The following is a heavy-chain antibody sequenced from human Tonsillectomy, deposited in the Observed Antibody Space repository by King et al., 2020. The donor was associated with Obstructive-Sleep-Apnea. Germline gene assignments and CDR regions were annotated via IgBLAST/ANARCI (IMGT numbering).Heavy chain of an antibody. CDR3: ARGLESHDSDTPLQN. CDR1: GFTFSDYY. Sequence: VQLVESGGGLVKPGGSLRLSCAASGFTFSDYYMNWIRQSPGKGLEWVSYIGTSGHTIHYADSVKCRLTISRDNANNSLFLQMNSLRAEDTAMYYCARGLESHDSDTPLQNWGQGTLVTVSS. D-gene: IGHD3-22*01. CDR2: IGTSGHTI. J-gene: IGHJ1*01. V-gene: IGHV3-11*01.